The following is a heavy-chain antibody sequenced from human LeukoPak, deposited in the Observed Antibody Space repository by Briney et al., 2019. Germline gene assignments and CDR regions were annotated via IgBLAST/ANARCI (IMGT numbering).Heavy chain of an antibody. CDR3: ARTPAGMIDSYFYYLDV. CDR2: ISTTSKYI. V-gene: IGHV3-21*01. J-gene: IGHJ6*03. D-gene: IGHD2-2*01. Sequence: GGSLRLSCEASGFTFSSYAMNWVRQAPGKGLGWVSSISTTSKYIDNADSVEGRFTISRDNAKNSLFLQMHSLRVEDSAVYYCARTPAGMIDSYFYYLDVWGKGTTVTVSS. CDR1: GFTFSSYA.